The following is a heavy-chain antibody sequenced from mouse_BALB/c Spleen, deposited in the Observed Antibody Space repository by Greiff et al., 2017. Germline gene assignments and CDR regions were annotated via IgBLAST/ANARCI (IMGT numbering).Heavy chain of an antibody. D-gene: IGHD2-3*01. CDR2: ILPGSGST. Sequence: QVQLQQSGAELMKPGASVKISCKATGYTFSSYWIEWVKQRPGHGLEWIGEILPGSGSTNYNEKFKGKATFTADTSSNTAYMQRSSLTSEDSAVYYCARNDGYYVYAMDYWGQGTSVTVSS. V-gene: IGHV1-9*01. J-gene: IGHJ4*01. CDR3: ARNDGYYVYAMDY. CDR1: GYTFSSYW.